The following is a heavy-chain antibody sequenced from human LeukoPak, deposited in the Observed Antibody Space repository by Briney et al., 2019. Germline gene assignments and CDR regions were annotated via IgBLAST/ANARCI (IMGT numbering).Heavy chain of an antibody. D-gene: IGHD6-13*01. CDR3: ARAHYSSFDY. CDR1: GFTFRNYW. J-gene: IGHJ4*02. CDR2: IKEDGSEK. V-gene: IGHV3-7*01. Sequence: GGSLRLSCAASGFTFRNYWMSWVRQAPGKGLEWVANIKEDGSEKHYVDSVKGRFTISRDNAKNSLYLQLLFLQMNSLRAEDTAVYYCARAHYSSFDYWGQGTLVTVSS.